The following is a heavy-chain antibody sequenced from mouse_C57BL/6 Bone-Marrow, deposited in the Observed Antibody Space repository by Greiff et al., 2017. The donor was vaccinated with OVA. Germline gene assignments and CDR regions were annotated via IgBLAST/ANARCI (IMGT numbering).Heavy chain of an antibody. V-gene: IGHV5-9-1*02. D-gene: IGHD2-4*01. Sequence: EVQGVESGEGLVKPGGSLKLSCAASGFTFSSYAMSWVRQTPEKRLEWVAYISSGGDYIYYADTVKGRFTISRDNARNTLYLQMSSLKSEDTAMYYCTIYDYDSWFAYWGQGTLVTVSA. CDR2: ISSGGDYI. CDR1: GFTFSSYA. CDR3: TIYDYDSWFAY. J-gene: IGHJ3*01.